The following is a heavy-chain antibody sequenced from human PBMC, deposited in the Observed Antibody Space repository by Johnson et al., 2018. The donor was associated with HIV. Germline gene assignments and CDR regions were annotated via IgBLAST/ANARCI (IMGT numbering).Heavy chain of an antibody. Sequence: EVQLLESGGGVVQPGGSLRLSCAASGFTVSSNYMSWVRQAPGKGLEWVSVIYSGGSTYYADSVKGRFTISRDNSKNTLYLQMNSLRAEDTAVYYCARGFGVRDDAFDIWGQGTMVTVSS. V-gene: IGHV3-53*01. CDR3: ARGFGVRDDAFDI. D-gene: IGHD3-10*01. CDR2: IYSGGST. CDR1: GFTVSSNY. J-gene: IGHJ3*02.